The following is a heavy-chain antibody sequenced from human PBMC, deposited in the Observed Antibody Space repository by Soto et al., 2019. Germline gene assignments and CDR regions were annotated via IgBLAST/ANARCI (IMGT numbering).Heavy chain of an antibody. D-gene: IGHD3-10*01. CDR1: GGTFSSYT. Sequence: QVQLVQSGAEVKKPGSSVKVSCKASGGTFSSYTISWVRQAPGQGLEWMGRIIPILGIANYAPKFQGRVTITADKSTSPAYMELSSLRSEDTAGYYCARDPIREVRDYWGQGTLVTVSS. CDR3: ARDPIREVRDY. J-gene: IGHJ4*02. V-gene: IGHV1-69*08. CDR2: IIPILGIA.